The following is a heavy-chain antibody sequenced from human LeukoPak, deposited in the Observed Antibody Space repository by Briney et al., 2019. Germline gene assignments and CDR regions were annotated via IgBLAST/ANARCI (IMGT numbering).Heavy chain of an antibody. CDR3: AGSGWSFDAFDF. D-gene: IGHD6-19*01. Sequence: SQTLSLTCAVSGGSISSGGYSWSWIRQPPGKGLEWIGYIYHSGSTYYNPSLKSRVTISVDRSKNEFSLKLSSVTAADTAVYFCAGSGWSFDAFDFWGQGTMVTVSS. CDR2: IYHSGST. V-gene: IGHV4-30-2*01. CDR1: GGSISSGGYS. J-gene: IGHJ3*01.